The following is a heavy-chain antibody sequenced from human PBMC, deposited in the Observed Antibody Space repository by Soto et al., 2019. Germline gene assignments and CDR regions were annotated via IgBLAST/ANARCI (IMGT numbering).Heavy chain of an antibody. D-gene: IGHD3-10*01. V-gene: IGHV4-59*01. J-gene: IGHJ6*02. Sequence: SETLSLTCTVSGGSISSYYWSWIRQPPGKGLEWIGYIYYSGSTNYNPSLKSRVTISVDTSKNQFSLKLSSVTAADTAVYYCARARITMVRGVTNYGMDVWGQGTTVTVSS. CDR3: ARARITMVRGVTNYGMDV. CDR2: IYYSGST. CDR1: GGSISSYY.